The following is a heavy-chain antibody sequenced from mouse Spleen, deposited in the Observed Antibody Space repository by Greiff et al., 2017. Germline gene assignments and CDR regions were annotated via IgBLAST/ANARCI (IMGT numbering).Heavy chain of an antibody. J-gene: IGHJ3*01. V-gene: IGHV1-9*01. Sequence: QVQLKQSGAELMKPGASVKLSCKASGYTFTGYWIEWVKQRPGHGLEWIGEILPGSGSTNYNEKFKGKAPFTSDTSSNTASMQLSTLTTEDSAVYYCERGSNRYECDYWGQGTLVTVSA. CDR1: GYTFTGYW. CDR3: ERGSNRYECDY. D-gene: IGHD2-14*01. CDR2: ILPGSGST.